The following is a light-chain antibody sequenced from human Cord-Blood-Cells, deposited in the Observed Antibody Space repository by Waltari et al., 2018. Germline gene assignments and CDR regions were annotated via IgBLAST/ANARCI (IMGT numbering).Light chain of an antibody. CDR3: SSYTSSSTLV. CDR1: SSHVGGYHY. Sequence: QSALTQPASVSGSPGQSITISCTGTSSHVGGYHYVSWYQQNPGKAPKLMIYDVSNRPSGVSNRFSGSKSGNTASLTISGLQAEDEADYYCSSYTSSSTLVFGGGTKLTVL. J-gene: IGLJ2*01. V-gene: IGLV2-14*01. CDR2: DVS.